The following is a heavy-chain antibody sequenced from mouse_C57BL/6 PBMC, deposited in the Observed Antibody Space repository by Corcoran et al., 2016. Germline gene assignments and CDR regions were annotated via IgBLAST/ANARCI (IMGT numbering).Heavy chain of an antibody. V-gene: IGHV1-26*01. CDR3: AREGAMDY. CDR1: GYTFTDYY. J-gene: IGHJ4*01. Sequence: EVQLQQSGPELVKPGASVKISCKASGYTFTDYYMDWVKQSHGKSLKWIGDINPNNGGTSYNQKFKGKATLTVDKSSSTAYMELRSLTSEDSAVYYCAREGAMDYWGQGTSVTVSS. CDR2: INPNNGGT.